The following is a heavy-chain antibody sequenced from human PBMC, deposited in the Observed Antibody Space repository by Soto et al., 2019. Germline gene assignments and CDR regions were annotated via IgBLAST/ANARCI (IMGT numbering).Heavy chain of an antibody. CDR2: IYYSGST. CDR1: CGSISSYY. CDR3: ARVATITMVRGVIITFYWFDP. D-gene: IGHD3-10*01. Sequence: PSETLSLTCTVSCGSISSYYWSWIRQPPGKGLEWIGYIYYSGSTNYNPSLKSRVTISVDTSKNQFSLKLSSVTAADTAVYYCARVATITMVRGVIITFYWFDPWGQGTLVTVSS. J-gene: IGHJ5*02. V-gene: IGHV4-59*01.